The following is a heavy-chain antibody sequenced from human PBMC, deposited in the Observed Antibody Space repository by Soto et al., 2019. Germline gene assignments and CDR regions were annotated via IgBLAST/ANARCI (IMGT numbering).Heavy chain of an antibody. J-gene: IGHJ4*02. D-gene: IGHD3-16*01. Sequence: ASVKVSSKASGYTFTSYCIRCARHAPGQGLEWMGWISAYNGNTNYAQKLQGRVTMTTDTSTSTAYMELRSLRSDDTAVYYCARDRRPSLWAYDYIWPTGYFDYWGQGTLVTVSS. V-gene: IGHV1-18*01. CDR3: ARDRRPSLWAYDYIWPTGYFDY. CDR2: ISAYNGNT. CDR1: GYTFTSYC.